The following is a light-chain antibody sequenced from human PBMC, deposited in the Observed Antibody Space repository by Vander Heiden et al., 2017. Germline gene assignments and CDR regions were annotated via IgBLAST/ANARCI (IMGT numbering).Light chain of an antibody. CDR1: QSISSY. V-gene: IGKV1-39*01. CDR3: QQSYSTLRRT. Sequence: DIQMTQSPSSLSASVGDRVTITCRASQSISSYLNWYQQKPGKAPKLLIYAASSLQSGVPSRFSGSGSGTDFTLTISSLQPEDFATYSCQQSYSTLRRTFGQGTKLEIK. J-gene: IGKJ2*01. CDR2: AAS.